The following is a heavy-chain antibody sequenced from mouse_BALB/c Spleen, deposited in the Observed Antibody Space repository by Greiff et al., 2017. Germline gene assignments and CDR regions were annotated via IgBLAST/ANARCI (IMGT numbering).Heavy chain of an antibody. Sequence: EVQRVESGGDLVKPGGSLKLSCAASGFTFSSYGMSWVRQTPDKRLEWVATISSGGSYTYYPDSVKGRFTISRDNAKNTLYLQMSSLKSEDTAMYYCARLYYDYDYFDYWGQGTTLTVSS. CDR1: GFTFSSYG. V-gene: IGHV5-6*01. D-gene: IGHD2-4*01. CDR3: ARLYYDYDYFDY. J-gene: IGHJ2*01. CDR2: ISSGGSYT.